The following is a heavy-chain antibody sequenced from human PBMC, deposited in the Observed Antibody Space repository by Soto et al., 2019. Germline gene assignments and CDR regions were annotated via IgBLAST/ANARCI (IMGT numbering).Heavy chain of an antibody. CDR2: INPNSGGT. V-gene: IGHV1-2*04. Sequence: ASVKVSCKASGYTFTGYYMHWVRQAPGQGLEWMGGINPNSGGTNYAQKYQGWVTMTEDTSTDTAYMELSSLRSEDTAVYYCATELISPGSGYYYYFDYWGQGTLVTVSS. D-gene: IGHD3-22*01. CDR3: ATELISPGSGYYYYFDY. CDR1: GYTFTGYY. J-gene: IGHJ4*02.